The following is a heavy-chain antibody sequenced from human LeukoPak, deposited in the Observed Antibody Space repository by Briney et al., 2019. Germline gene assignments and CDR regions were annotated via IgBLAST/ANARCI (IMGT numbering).Heavy chain of an antibody. J-gene: IGHJ4*02. CDR1: GFTFSSCW. D-gene: IGHD7-27*01. Sequence: GGSLRLSCAASGFTFSSCWMHWVRQAPGKGLEWVSAISGSGGSTYYADSVKGRFTISRDNSKNTLYLQMNSLRAEDTAVYYCAKDDGEYYFDYWGQGTLVTVSS. CDR3: AKDDGEYYFDY. V-gene: IGHV3-23*01. CDR2: ISGSGGST.